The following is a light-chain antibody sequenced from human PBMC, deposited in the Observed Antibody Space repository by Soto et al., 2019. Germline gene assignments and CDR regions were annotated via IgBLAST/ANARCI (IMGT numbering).Light chain of an antibody. J-gene: IGKJ5*01. CDR3: QQSYSTPIT. V-gene: IGKV1-39*01. CDR2: AAS. Sequence: DIQMTQSPSSLYASVGDRVTITCRASQSISSYLHWYQQKPGKAPKLLIYAASSFQSGVPSRFSGSGSGTDFTLTISSLQPEDFATYYCQQSYSTPITFGQGTRLEIK. CDR1: QSISSY.